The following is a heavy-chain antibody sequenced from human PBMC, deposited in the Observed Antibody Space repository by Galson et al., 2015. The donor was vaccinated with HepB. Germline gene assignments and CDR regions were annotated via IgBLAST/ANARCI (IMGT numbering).Heavy chain of an antibody. V-gene: IGHV5-51*01. J-gene: IGHJ4*02. D-gene: IGHD5-12*01. CDR3: ARQGHENYSGYGPPRWLHPRGINY. CDR2: IYPGDSDT. CDR1: EYSFTSYW. Sequence: QSGAEVKKPGESLKISCQGSEYSFTSYWIGWVRQMPGKGLEWMGIIYPGDSDTRYSPSFQGQVTISADKSISTAYLQWSSLKASDTAMYYCARQGHENYSGYGPPRWLHPRGINYWGQGTLVTVSS.